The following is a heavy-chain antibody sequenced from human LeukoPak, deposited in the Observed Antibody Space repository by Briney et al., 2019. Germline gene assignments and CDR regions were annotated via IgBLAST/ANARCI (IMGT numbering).Heavy chain of an antibody. CDR3: TKDMGSGGSGSYLFDY. Sequence: PGGSLRLSCAASGFTFDDYAMHWVRQPPGKGLEWVSGISWSSGSIGYADSVKGRFTISRDNAKNSVYLQMNSLRAEDTAVYYCTKDMGSGGSGSYLFDYWGQGTLVTVSS. V-gene: IGHV3-9*01. J-gene: IGHJ4*02. CDR1: GFTFDDYA. D-gene: IGHD3-10*01. CDR2: ISWSSGSI.